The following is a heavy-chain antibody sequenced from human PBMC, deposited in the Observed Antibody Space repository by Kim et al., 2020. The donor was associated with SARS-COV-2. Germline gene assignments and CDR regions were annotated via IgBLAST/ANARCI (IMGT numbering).Heavy chain of an antibody. V-gene: IGHV3-9*01. CDR2: ISWNSGSI. Sequence: GGSLRLSCAASGFTFGDYAMHWVRQAPGKGLEWVSGISWNSGSIGYADSVKGRFTISRDNAKNSLYLQMNSLRAEDTALYYCAKDKDSYGDPSSLFDYWGQGTLVTVSS. J-gene: IGHJ4*02. D-gene: IGHD4-17*01. CDR3: AKDKDSYGDPSSLFDY. CDR1: GFTFGDYA.